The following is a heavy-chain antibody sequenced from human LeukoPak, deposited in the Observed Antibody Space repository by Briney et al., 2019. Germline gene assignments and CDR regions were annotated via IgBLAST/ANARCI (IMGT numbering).Heavy chain of an antibody. CDR1: GFTFSTYG. V-gene: IGHV3-30*02. CDR3: AKHGLPLVVISAPLDY. Sequence: GGSLRLSCVASGFTFSTYGMSWVRQAPGKGLEWVAFIRYDGSNKYYADSVKGRFTISRDNSKNTVYLQMNSLRAEDTAVYYCAKHGLPLVVISAPLDYWGQGTLVTVAS. CDR2: IRYDGSNK. D-gene: IGHD2-15*01. J-gene: IGHJ4*02.